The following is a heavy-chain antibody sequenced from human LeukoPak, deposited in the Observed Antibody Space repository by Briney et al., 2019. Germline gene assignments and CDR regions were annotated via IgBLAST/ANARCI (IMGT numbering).Heavy chain of an antibody. CDR1: GGTFSNLA. J-gene: IGHJ6*04. CDR3: ARDLAAVVPAAMYV. CDR2: INPNSGGT. V-gene: IGHV1-2*02. Sequence: ASVKVSCKASGGTFSNLAINWARQAPGQGLEWMGWINPNSGGTNYAQKFQGRVTMTRDTSISTAYMELSRLRSDDTAVYYCARDLAAVVPAAMYVWGKGTTVTVSS. D-gene: IGHD2-2*01.